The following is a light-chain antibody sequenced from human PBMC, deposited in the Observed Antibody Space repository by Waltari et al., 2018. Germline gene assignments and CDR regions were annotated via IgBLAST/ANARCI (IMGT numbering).Light chain of an antibody. J-gene: IGKJ4*01. V-gene: IGKV1-5*03. CDR1: QRISRW. Sequence: DIQLTQSPSTLPASVGDRVTITCRASQRISRWLAWYQQKPGQAPNILIYRTSTLQSGVPSRFSGRGSGTEFALTISSLQPDDFATYYCQQYDSYPLTFGGWTKVEIK. CDR3: QQYDSYPLT. CDR2: RTS.